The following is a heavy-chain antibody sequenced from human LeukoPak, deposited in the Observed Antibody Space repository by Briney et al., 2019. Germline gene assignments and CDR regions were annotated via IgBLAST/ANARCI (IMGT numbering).Heavy chain of an antibody. J-gene: IGHJ4*02. CDR1: GGSFSGYY. D-gene: IGHD6-13*01. V-gene: IGHV4-34*01. CDR2: INHSGST. Sequence: PSETLSLTCAVYGGSFSGYYWSWIRQPPGKGLEWIGEINHSGSTNYNPSLKSRVTISVDTSKNQFSLKLSSVTAADTAVYYCARGIAFDYWGQGTLVTVSS. CDR3: ARGIAFDY.